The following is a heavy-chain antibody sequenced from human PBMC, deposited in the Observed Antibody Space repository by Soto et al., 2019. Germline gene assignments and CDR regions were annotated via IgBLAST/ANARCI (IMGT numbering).Heavy chain of an antibody. D-gene: IGHD5-18*01. CDR2: INPSGGST. Sequence: GASVKVSCKASGYTFTSYYMHWVRQAPGQGLEWMGIINPSGGSTSYAQKFQGRVTMTRDTSTSTVYMELSRLRSEDTAVYYCASAVDTAMVTRISYGMDVWGQGTTVTVSS. CDR3: ASAVDTAMVTRISYGMDV. CDR1: GYTFTSYY. J-gene: IGHJ6*02. V-gene: IGHV1-46*01.